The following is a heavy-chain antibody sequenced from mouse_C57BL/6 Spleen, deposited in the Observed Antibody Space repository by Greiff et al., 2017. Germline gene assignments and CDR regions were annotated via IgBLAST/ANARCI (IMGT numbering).Heavy chain of an antibody. CDR2: ISSGSSTI. CDR3: AKLGRRGYFDY. J-gene: IGHJ2*01. CDR1: GFTFSDYG. V-gene: IGHV5-17*01. Sequence: EVKLMESGGGLVKPGGSLKLSCAASGFTFSDYGMHWVRQAPEKGLAWVAYISSGSSTIYYADTVKGRFTISRDNAKNTLFLQMTSLRSEDTAMYYCAKLGRRGYFDYWGQGTTLTVSS. D-gene: IGHD4-1*01.